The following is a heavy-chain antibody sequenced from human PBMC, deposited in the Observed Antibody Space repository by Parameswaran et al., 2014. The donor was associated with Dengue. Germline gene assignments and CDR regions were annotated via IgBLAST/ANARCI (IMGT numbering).Heavy chain of an antibody. J-gene: IGHJ4*02. CDR3: ASPSGYDPFDY. Sequence: VRQMPGKGLEWIGSIYYSGSTYYNPSLKSRVTISVDTSKNQFSLKLSSVTAADTAVYYCASPSGYDPFDYWGQGTLVTVSS. CDR2: IYYSGST. V-gene: IGHV4-39*01. D-gene: IGHD5-12*01.